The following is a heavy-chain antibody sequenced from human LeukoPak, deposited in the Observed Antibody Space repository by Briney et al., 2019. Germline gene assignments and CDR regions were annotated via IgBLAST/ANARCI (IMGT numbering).Heavy chain of an antibody. CDR3: ARDRGGSGPTTTDY. D-gene: IGHD6-19*01. CDR1: GFTFSSYD. V-gene: IGHV3-13*04. J-gene: IGHJ4*02. Sequence: GGSLRLSCAAPGFTFSSYDMHWVRQATGKGLEWVSAIGTAGDTYYPGSVMGRFTISRDNAKNTLYLQMNSLRAEDTAVYYCARDRGGSGPTTTDYWGQGTLVTVSS. CDR2: IGTAGDT.